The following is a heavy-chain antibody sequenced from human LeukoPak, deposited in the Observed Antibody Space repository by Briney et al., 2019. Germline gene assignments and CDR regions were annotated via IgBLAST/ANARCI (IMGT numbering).Heavy chain of an antibody. J-gene: IGHJ4*02. Sequence: GALVKVSCKASGYTFTGYYMHWVRQAPGQGLEWMGWINPNSGGTNYAQKFQGWVTMTRDTSISTAYMELSRLRSDDTAVYYCARARGVRGVTSYFDYWGQGTLVTVSS. V-gene: IGHV1-2*04. CDR3: ARARGVRGVTSYFDY. CDR2: INPNSGGT. CDR1: GYTFTGYY. D-gene: IGHD3-10*01.